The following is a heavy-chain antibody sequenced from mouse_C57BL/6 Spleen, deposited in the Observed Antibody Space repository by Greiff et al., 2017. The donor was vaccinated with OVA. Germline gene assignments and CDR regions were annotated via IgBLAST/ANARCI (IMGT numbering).Heavy chain of an antibody. CDR1: GYTFTDYE. D-gene: IGHD2-3*01. CDR3: TRSGVGYYEAWFAY. CDR2: IDPETGGT. Sequence: VQLQQSGAELVRPGASVTLSCKASGYTFTDYEMHWVKQTPVHGLEWIGAIDPETGGTAYNQKFKGKAILTADKSYSTAYMELRSLTSEDSAVYYGTRSGVGYYEAWFAYWGQGTLVTVSA. J-gene: IGHJ3*01. V-gene: IGHV1-15*01.